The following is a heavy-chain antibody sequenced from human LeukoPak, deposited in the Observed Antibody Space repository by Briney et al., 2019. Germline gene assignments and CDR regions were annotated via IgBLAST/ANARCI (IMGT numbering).Heavy chain of an antibody. Sequence: GGSLRLSCAASGFTFSSYGMHWVRQAPGKGLEWVAVISYDGSNKYYADSVKGRFTISRDNSKNTLYLQMNSLRAEDTAVYYCAKDYYDSQGYFDYWGQRTLVTVSS. J-gene: IGHJ4*02. V-gene: IGHV3-30*18. CDR3: AKDYYDSQGYFDY. CDR2: ISYDGSNK. CDR1: GFTFSSYG. D-gene: IGHD3-22*01.